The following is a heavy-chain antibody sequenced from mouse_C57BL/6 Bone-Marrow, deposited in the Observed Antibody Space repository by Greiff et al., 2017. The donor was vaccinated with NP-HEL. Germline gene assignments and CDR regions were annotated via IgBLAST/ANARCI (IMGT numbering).Heavy chain of an antibody. V-gene: IGHV1-54*01. J-gene: IGHJ2*01. CDR3: ARSRFITTVVAGDY. CDR1: GYAFTNYL. CDR2: INPGSGGT. Sequence: QVQLQQSGAELVRPGTSVKVSCKASGYAFTNYLIEWVKQRPGQGLEWIGVINPGSGGTNYNEKFKGKATLTADKSSSTAYMQLSSLTSEDSAVYFCARSRFITTVVAGDYWGQGTTLTVSS. D-gene: IGHD1-1*01.